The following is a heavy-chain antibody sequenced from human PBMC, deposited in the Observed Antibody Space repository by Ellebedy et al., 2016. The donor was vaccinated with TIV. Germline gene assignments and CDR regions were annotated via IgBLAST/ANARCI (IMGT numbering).Heavy chain of an antibody. V-gene: IGHV2-70*11. CDR2: IDWDDDE. CDR3: ARGRSFNYGGSSFDS. D-gene: IGHD4-23*01. CDR1: GFSLSTSGMC. Sequence: SGPTLVKPTQTLTLTCTFSGFSLSTSGMCVSWIRQPPGKALEWLARIDWDDDEYYSTSLKTRLTISKDTSKNQVVLTMTNMDPVDTATYYCARGRSFNYGGSSFDSWGQGTMVTVSS. J-gene: IGHJ3*02.